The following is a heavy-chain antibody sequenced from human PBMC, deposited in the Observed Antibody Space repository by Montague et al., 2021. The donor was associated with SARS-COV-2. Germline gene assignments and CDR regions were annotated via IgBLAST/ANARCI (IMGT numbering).Heavy chain of an antibody. D-gene: IGHD3-9*01. CDR3: AKVGDLMAGYSLVNLDD. CDR2: IHSGGRSS. CDR1: GFTFSGSP. Sequence: SLRLSCAASGFTFSGSPMSWVRQAPGKGLEWVSVIHSGGRSSYSGKSVEGRFTVSRDNSKNTVYLQMNNLRAEDTAVYYCAKVGDLMAGYSLVNLDDWGQGTLVTVSS. V-gene: IGHV3-23*03. J-gene: IGHJ4*02.